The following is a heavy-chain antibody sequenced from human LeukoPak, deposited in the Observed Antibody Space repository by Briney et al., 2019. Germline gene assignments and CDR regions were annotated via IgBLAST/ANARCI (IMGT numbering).Heavy chain of an antibody. V-gene: IGHV4-34*01. Sequence: PSETLSLTCAVSGASFDDYYWSWVRQTPGKGLEWLGEINHSGYTNDSPSLKSRVTPSIDTSNKQFSLNLRSVTVADAGIYYCTRMTTGHDYWGQGTLVTVSS. CDR2: INHSGYT. CDR1: GASFDDYY. D-gene: IGHD4-17*01. CDR3: TRMTTGHDY. J-gene: IGHJ4*02.